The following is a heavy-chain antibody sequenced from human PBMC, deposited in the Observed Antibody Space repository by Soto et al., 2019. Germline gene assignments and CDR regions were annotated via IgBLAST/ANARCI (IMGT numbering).Heavy chain of an antibody. V-gene: IGHV3-73*02. J-gene: IGHJ4*02. Sequence: EVQLVESGGGLVQPGGSLKLSCAASGFTFSGSAMHWVRQASGKGLEWVGRIRSNANSYGTANAASVKGRFTISRDDSKNPAYLQMNILKPDDTAVYYCTSPGEWELPHYFDYWGQGTLVTVSS. CDR3: TSPGEWELPHYFDY. CDR2: IRSNANSYGT. CDR1: GFTFSGSA. D-gene: IGHD1-26*01.